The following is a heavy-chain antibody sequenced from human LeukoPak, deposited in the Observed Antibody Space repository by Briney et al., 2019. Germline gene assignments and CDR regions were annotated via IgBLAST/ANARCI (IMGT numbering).Heavy chain of an antibody. V-gene: IGHV4-31*03. Sequence: PSETLSLTCTVSGVSISSGGYYWSWIRQHPGKDLEWIGYIYYRGSTYYNPSLKSRVAISVDTSKNQFSLKLSSVTAADTAVYYCARGAFGGVAIDYWGQGTLVTVSS. CDR3: ARGAFGGVAIDY. CDR1: GVSISSGGYY. CDR2: IYYRGST. D-gene: IGHD3-16*01. J-gene: IGHJ4*02.